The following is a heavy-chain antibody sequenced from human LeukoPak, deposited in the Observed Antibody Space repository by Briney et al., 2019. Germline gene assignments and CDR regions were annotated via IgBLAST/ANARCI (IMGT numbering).Heavy chain of an antibody. CDR3: AKDLIAAAGTSGYYYGMDV. J-gene: IGHJ6*02. D-gene: IGHD6-13*01. Sequence: GGSLRLSCAASGFTFDDYTMHWVRQAPGKGLEWVSLISWDGGSTYYADSVKGRFTISRDNSKNSLYLQMNSLRTEDTALYYCAKDLIAAAGTSGYYYGMDVWGQGTTVTVSS. CDR1: GFTFDDYT. V-gene: IGHV3-43*01. CDR2: ISWDGGST.